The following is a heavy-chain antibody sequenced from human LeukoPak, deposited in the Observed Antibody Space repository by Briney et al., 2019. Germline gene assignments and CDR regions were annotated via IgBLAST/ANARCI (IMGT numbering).Heavy chain of an antibody. J-gene: IGHJ5*02. CDR1: GDSIRSGGHF. CDR3: AREIITEGDCFDP. CDR2: IYYSGTT. Sequence: SETLSLTCTVSGDSIRSGGHFWSWIRQHPEKGLEWIGYIYYSGTTKYNPSLKGRVTISVDTSTNQFSLKLTSVTAADTAVYYCAREIITEGDCFDPWGQGILVTVSS. D-gene: IGHD3-10*01. V-gene: IGHV4-31*03.